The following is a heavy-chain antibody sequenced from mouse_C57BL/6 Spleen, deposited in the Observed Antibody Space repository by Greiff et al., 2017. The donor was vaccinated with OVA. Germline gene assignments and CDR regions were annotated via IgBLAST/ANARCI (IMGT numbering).Heavy chain of an antibody. J-gene: IGHJ4*01. V-gene: IGHV5-4*01. CDR2: ISDGGSYT. D-gene: IGHD2-1*01. Sequence: EVKLQESGGGLVKPGGSLKLSCAASGFTFSSYAMSWVRQTPEKRLEWVATISDGGSYTYYPDNVKGRFTISRDNAKNNLYLQMSHLKSEDTAMYYCARDRIYYGNSYAMDDWGQGTSVTVSA. CDR3: ARDRIYYGNSYAMDD. CDR1: GFTFSSYA.